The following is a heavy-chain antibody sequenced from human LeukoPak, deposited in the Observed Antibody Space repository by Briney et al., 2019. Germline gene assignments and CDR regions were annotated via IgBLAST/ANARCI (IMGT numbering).Heavy chain of an antibody. V-gene: IGHV3-30*04. CDR2: ISYDGSNK. D-gene: IGHD5-18*01. Sequence: GGSLRLSCAASGFTFSSYAMHWVRQAPGKGLEWVAVISYDGSNKYYADSVKGRFTISRDNSKNTLYLQMNSLRAEDTAVYYCARDRYSLGDFDYWGQGTLVTVSS. J-gene: IGHJ4*02. CDR3: ARDRYSLGDFDY. CDR1: GFTFSSYA.